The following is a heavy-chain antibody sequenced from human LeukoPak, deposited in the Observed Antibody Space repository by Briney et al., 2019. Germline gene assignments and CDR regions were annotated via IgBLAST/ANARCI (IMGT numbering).Heavy chain of an antibody. CDR1: GFTFTSYW. Sequence: GGSLRLSCAASGFTFTSYWMNWVRQAPGKGLEWVANIKEDGSEKYYVDSVRGRFTISRDNAKNSLYLQMNSLRAEDTAVYYCATQNYDSPTVLDYWGQGTLVTVSS. CDR3: ATQNYDSPTVLDY. D-gene: IGHD3-22*01. CDR2: IKEDGSEK. V-gene: IGHV3-7*01. J-gene: IGHJ4*02.